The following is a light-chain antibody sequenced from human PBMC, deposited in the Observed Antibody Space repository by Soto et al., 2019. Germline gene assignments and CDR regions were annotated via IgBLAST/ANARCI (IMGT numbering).Light chain of an antibody. Sequence: EIVVTQSPATLSVSAGERVTLSCRASQSVSSSLAWYQQRPGQAPRLLIYDTSTSAAGISARFSGSGSGTEFTLTISSLQSEDFAVYYCQQYIDWSPGTFGQGTAVEIK. J-gene: IGKJ1*01. CDR2: DTS. CDR3: QQYIDWSPGT. CDR1: QSVSSS. V-gene: IGKV3-15*01.